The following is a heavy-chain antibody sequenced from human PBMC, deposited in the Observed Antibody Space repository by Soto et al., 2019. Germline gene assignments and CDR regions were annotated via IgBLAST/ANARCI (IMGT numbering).Heavy chain of an antibody. CDR1: GGSFSGYY. V-gene: IGHV4-34*01. Sequence: QVQLQQWGAGLLKPSETLSLTCAVYGGSFSGYYWSWIRQPPGKGLEWIGEINHSGSTNYNPSLKSRVTISVDTSKNQFSLKLSSVTAADTAVYYCARAPKYYYYIWGSYRWFDYWGQGTLVTVSS. CDR3: ARAPKYYYYIWGSYRWFDY. D-gene: IGHD3-16*02. J-gene: IGHJ4*02. CDR2: INHSGST.